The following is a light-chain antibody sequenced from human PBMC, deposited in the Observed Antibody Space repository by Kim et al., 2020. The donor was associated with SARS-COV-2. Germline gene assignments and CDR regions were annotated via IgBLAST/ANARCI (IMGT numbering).Light chain of an antibody. V-gene: IGKV3-20*01. CDR3: QQYDNSVYAYT. J-gene: IGKJ2*01. Sequence: EIVLTQSPGTLSLSPGERATLSCRASQSVNSNYLAWYQQKPGQAPRLLIYATSSRATGIPDRFSGSGSGTLFTLTISRLEPEDSAVYHCQQYDNSVYAYTFGQGTKLEI. CDR1: QSVNSNY. CDR2: ATS.